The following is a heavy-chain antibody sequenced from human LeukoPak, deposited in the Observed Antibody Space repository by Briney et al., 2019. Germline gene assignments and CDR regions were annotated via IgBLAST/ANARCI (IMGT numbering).Heavy chain of an antibody. J-gene: IGHJ4*02. CDR1: GFTVSTNY. D-gene: IGHD6-25*01. CDR3: ARRYTTGWYFDY. Sequence: GGSLRLSCAASGFTVSTNYMSWVRQAPGKGVEWVSVTYAGGSTYYADSVKGRFTISRDNSKNTLYLQMNSLRADDTAIYYCARRYTTGWYFDYWGQGTLVTVSS. V-gene: IGHV3-53*01. CDR2: TYAGGST.